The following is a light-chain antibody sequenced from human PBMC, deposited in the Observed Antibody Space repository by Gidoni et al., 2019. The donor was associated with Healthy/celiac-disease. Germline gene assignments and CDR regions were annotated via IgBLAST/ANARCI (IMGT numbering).Light chain of an antibody. CDR2: RNN. CDR3: AAWDDSLSGWV. J-gene: IGLJ3*02. Sequence: QSVLTQPPSASGTPAQRVNISCSGSSSNIGSNYVYWYQQRPGTAPKLLIYRNNQRPSGVPDRFSGSKSGTSASLAISGLRSEDEADYYCAAWDDSLSGWVFGGGTKLTVL. V-gene: IGLV1-47*01. CDR1: SSNIGSNY.